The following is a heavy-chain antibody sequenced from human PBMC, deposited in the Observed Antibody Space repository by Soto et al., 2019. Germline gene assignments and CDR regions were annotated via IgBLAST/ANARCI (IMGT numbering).Heavy chain of an antibody. CDR2: ISGSGGST. CDR1: GFTFSSYA. CDR3: VPPPITMVRGVIIELDAFDI. D-gene: IGHD3-10*01. J-gene: IGHJ3*02. Sequence: PGGSLRLSCAASGFTFSSYAMSWVRQAPGKGLEWVSAISGSGGSTYYADSVKGRFTISRDNSKNTLYLQMNSLRAEDTAVYYCVPPPITMVRGVIIELDAFDIWGQGTMVTVSS. V-gene: IGHV3-23*01.